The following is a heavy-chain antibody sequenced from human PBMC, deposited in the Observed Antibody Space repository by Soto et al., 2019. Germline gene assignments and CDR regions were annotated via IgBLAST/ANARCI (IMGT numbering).Heavy chain of an antibody. CDR1: GFTFTSSA. D-gene: IGHD2-2*01. Sequence: SVKVSCKASGFTFTSSAVQWVRQARGQRLEWIGWIVVGSGNTNYAQKFQERVTITRDMSTSTAYMELSSLRSEDTAVYYCARDLGFCSTTSCYPWFDPWGQGTLVTVSS. CDR3: ARDLGFCSTTSCYPWFDP. J-gene: IGHJ5*02. V-gene: IGHV1-58*01. CDR2: IVVGSGNT.